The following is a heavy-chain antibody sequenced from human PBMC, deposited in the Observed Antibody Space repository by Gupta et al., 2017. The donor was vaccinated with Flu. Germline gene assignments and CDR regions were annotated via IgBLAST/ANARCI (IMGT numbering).Heavy chain of an antibody. D-gene: IGHD2-2*01. CDR3: ARQLRSTASHHYGMDV. CDR2: IYYSGST. J-gene: IGHJ6*02. CDR1: GGFINSYF. Sequence: QVQLQESGPGLVKPSETLSLTCTVSGGFINSYFWNWIRQPPGKGLEWIGSIYYSGSTKYNPAREWRVAISVDTSKNQVSLKMNSVNAAETAVYFCARQLRSTASHHYGMDVWGQGATVTVS. V-gene: IGHV4-59*08.